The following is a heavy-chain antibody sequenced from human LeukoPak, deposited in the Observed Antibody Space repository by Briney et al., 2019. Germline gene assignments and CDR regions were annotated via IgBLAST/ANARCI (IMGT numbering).Heavy chain of an antibody. V-gene: IGHV1-2*02. CDR2: INPNSGGT. Sequence: ASVKVSCKASGYTFTDYYMHWVRQAPGQGLEWMGWINPNSGGTNYAQKFQGGVTMTRDTSISTAYMELSRLRSDDTAVYYCARELLSSTRFDPWGQGTLVTVSS. CDR1: GYTFTDYY. J-gene: IGHJ5*02. D-gene: IGHD5/OR15-5a*01. CDR3: ARELLSSTRFDP.